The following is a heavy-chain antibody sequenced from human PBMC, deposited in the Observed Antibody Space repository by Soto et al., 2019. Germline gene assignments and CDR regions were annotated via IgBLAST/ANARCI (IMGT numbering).Heavy chain of an antibody. CDR2: IKQDGSEK. CDR3: ARQSGYCTNGVCYTLYYFDY. J-gene: IGHJ4*02. D-gene: IGHD2-8*01. V-gene: IGHV3-7*01. CDR1: GFTFSSYW. Sequence: GGSLRLSCAASGFTFSSYWMSWVRQAPGKGLEWVANIKQDGSEKYDVDSVKGRFTISKDNSKNLLLLQMNSLRAQDTAVYYCARQSGYCTNGVCYTLYYFDYWGQGTLVTVSS.